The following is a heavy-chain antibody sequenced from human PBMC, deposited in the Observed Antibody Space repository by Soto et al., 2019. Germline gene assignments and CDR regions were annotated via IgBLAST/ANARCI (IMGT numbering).Heavy chain of an antibody. J-gene: IGHJ5*02. CDR2: INPNSGNT. D-gene: IGHD4-4*01. CDR3: ARSPPRVEKNNYAGGWFDP. V-gene: IGHV1-8*01. CDR1: GYPFTKYD. Sequence: QVQLVQSGAEVKKPGASVKVSCKASGYPFTKYDINWVRQATGQGLEWMGWINPNSGNTGYSQKFQGRVTMTRNTSISTAYMELSSLRFDDTAVNYCARSPPRVEKNNYAGGWFDPWGQGTLVTVSS.